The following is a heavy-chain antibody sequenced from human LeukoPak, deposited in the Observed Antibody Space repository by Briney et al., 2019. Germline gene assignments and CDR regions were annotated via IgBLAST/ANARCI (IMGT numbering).Heavy chain of an antibody. J-gene: IGHJ4*02. V-gene: IGHV3-11*05. Sequence: KPGGSLRLSCAASGFTFSDYYMSWIRQAPGKGLEWVSHISSSRSYTNYADSVKGRFTISRDNAKNSLYLQMNSLRAEDTAVYYCAKDLIAVAGRGSDYWGQGTLVTVSS. D-gene: IGHD6-19*01. CDR1: GFTFSDYY. CDR2: ISSSRSYT. CDR3: AKDLIAVAGRGSDY.